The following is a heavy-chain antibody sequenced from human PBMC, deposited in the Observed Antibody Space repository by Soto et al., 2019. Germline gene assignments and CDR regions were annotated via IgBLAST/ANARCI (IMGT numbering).Heavy chain of an antibody. D-gene: IGHD6-19*01. J-gene: IGHJ4*01. V-gene: IGHV4-59*01. CDR1: GGSISSYY. CDR3: AGWVKAVDSKTYFDF. Sequence: QVQLQESGPGLVKPSETLSLTCTVSGGSISSYYWCWIRQPPGKGLEWIGYISYSGSTNYNPSLKCLVAISADTSKNQCSLKLNAVTAADTAVYYCAGWVKAVDSKTYFDFWGQGTLVTVSS. CDR2: ISYSGST.